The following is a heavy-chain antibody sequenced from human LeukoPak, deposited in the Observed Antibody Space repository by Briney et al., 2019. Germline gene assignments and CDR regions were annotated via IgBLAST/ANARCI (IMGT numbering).Heavy chain of an antibody. J-gene: IGHJ6*03. CDR3: ARIVRGVIITGYMDV. CDR1: GFNVTTTH. V-gene: IGHV3-53*01. Sequence: GGSLRLSCAVSGFNVTTTHMTWVRQAPGKGLEWVSSIYSGGGTDYAESVKGRFTISRDNAKNSLYLQMNSLRAEDTALYYCARIVRGVIITGYMDVWGKGTMVTVSS. CDR2: IYSGGGT. D-gene: IGHD3-10*02.